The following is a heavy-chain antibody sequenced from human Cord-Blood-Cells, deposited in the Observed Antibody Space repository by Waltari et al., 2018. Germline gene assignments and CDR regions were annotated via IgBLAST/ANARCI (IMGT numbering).Heavy chain of an antibody. CDR2: ISSSSSYI. J-gene: IGHJ4*02. CDR3: ARDSGDYVWGSYRYFDY. V-gene: IGHV3-21*01. D-gene: IGHD3-16*02. CDR1: GFTFSSYS. Sequence: EVQLVESGGGLVKPGGSLRLSGAASGFTFSSYSMNWVRQAPGKGLGWVSSISSSSSYIYYADSVKGRFTISRDNAKNSLYLQMNSLRAEDTAVYYCARDSGDYVWGSYRYFDYWGQGTLVTVSS.